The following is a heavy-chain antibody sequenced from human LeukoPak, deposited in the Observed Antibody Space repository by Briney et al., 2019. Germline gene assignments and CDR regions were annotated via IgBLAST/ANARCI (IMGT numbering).Heavy chain of an antibody. CDR3: ARVRFHDGYNLGPNYYYGMDV. CDR1: GGSVSSGSYY. Sequence: KPSETLSLTCTVSGGSVSSGSYYWSWIRQPPGKGLEWIGYIYYSGSTNYNPSLKSRVTISVDTSKNQFSLKLSSVTAADTAVYYCARVRFHDGYNLGPNYYYGMDVWGQGTTVSVSS. V-gene: IGHV4-61*01. J-gene: IGHJ6*02. D-gene: IGHD5-24*01. CDR2: IYYSGST.